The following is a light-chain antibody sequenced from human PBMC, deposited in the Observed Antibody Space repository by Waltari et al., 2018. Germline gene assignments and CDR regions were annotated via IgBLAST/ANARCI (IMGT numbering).Light chain of an antibody. J-gene: IGKJ1*01. CDR2: AAS. Sequence: DIQMTQSPSSLSASVGDRVTVTCRASQDINRELSWYQQKPGKAPTLLIYAASSLHTGVSSLFSGSGSGTEFTLTINGLRPDDVATYYCQQDDTAPWTSGQGTSVEI. CDR1: QDINRE. V-gene: IGKV1-17*01. CDR3: QQDDTAPWT.